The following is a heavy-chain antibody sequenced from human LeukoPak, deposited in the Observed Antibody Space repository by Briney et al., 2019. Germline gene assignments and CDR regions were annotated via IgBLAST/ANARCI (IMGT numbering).Heavy chain of an antibody. CDR1: GFTFSSHG. V-gene: IGHV3-23*01. CDR2: IIGSGDIT. J-gene: IGHJ3*02. D-gene: IGHD3-22*01. Sequence: PGGTLRLSCAAPGFTFSSHGMSWVRQAPGKGLEWGSTIIGSGDITYYADSVKGRFTISRDNAKNSLYLQMNSLRAEDTALYYCAKDFLGPYYYDSSGHDAFDIWGQGTMVTVSS. CDR3: AKDFLGPYYYDSSGHDAFDI.